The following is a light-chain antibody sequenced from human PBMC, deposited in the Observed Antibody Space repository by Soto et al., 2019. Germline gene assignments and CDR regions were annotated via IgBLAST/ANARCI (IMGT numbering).Light chain of an antibody. J-gene: IGLJ3*02. CDR3: TSDTSSGTRV. CDR1: SSDVGGYHY. CDR2: EVT. Sequence: QSALAQPASVSGSPGQSITISCTGTSSDVGGYHYVSWYQHRPGRVPKLIIYEVTNRASGVTNRFSASKSGNTASLTISGLLADDADDYYCTSDTSSGTRVFGGGTKLTVL. V-gene: IGLV2-14*01.